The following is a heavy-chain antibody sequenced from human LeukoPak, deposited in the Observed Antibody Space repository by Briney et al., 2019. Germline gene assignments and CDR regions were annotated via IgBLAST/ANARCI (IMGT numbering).Heavy chain of an antibody. J-gene: IGHJ4*02. Sequence: PGGSLRLSCAASGFTFSSYAMSWVRQAPGRGLEWVSAISGSGGRTYYADSVKGRFTISRDNSKNTLYLQMNSLRAEDTAVYYCAKDSDYYGSGSYYVGGDYWGQGTLVTVSS. CDR3: AKDSDYYGSGSYYVGGDY. CDR2: ISGSGGRT. D-gene: IGHD3-10*01. V-gene: IGHV3-23*01. CDR1: GFTFSSYA.